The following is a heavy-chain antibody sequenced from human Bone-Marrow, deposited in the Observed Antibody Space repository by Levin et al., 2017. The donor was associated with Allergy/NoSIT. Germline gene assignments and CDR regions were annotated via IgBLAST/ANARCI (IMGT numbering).Heavy chain of an antibody. V-gene: IGHV4-38-2*02. CDR2: INESGST. CDR3: AREYYMDV. CDR1: GYSMSSDYY. Sequence: SQTLSLTCAVSGYSMSSDYYWGWIRQPPGKGLEWIGNINESGSTKYNPSLKSRVTISVDTSKNQFSLQLNSVTAADTAVYFCAREYYMDVWGRGTTVTVSS. J-gene: IGHJ6*03.